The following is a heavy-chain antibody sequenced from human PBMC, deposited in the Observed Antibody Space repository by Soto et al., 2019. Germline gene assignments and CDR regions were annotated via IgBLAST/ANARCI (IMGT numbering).Heavy chain of an antibody. CDR2: ISYDGSSK. Sequence: SLRLSCEASGVTFSSYAMHWVRQAPGIGLEWVAVISYDGSSKYYADSVKGRFTISRDNSKNTLYLQMNSLRAEDTAVYYCARDYYRFNSGYGFSMDVWGQGTTLTVSS. D-gene: IGHD5-12*01. CDR1: GVTFSSYA. V-gene: IGHV3-30-3*01. CDR3: ARDYYRFNSGYGFSMDV. J-gene: IGHJ6*02.